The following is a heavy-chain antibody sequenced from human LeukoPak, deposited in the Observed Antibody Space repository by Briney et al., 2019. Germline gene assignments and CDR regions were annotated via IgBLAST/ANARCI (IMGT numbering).Heavy chain of an antibody. D-gene: IGHD4-23*01. J-gene: IGHJ4*02. CDR3: AKDMFGGNSAVDC. CDR2: ISYDGSNK. CDR1: GFTFSSYG. Sequence: PGGSLRLSCAASGFTFSSYGMHWVRQAPGKGLEWVAVISYDGSNKYYADSVKGRFTISRDNSKNTLYLQMNSLRAEDTAVYYCAKDMFGGNSAVDCWGQGTLVTVSS. V-gene: IGHV3-30*18.